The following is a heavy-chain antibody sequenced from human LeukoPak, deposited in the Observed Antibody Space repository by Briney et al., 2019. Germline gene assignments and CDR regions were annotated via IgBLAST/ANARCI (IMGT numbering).Heavy chain of an antibody. CDR2: IIPIFGTA. CDR1: GGTFSSYA. V-gene: IGHV1-69*13. Sequence: ASVKVSCKASGGTFSSYAISWVRQAPGQGLEWMGGIIPIFGTANYAQKFQGRVTITADESTSTAYMELSSLRSDDTAVYYCAREPLEWFGELFLYNWFDPWGQGTLVTVSS. CDR3: AREPLEWFGELFLYNWFDP. D-gene: IGHD3-10*01. J-gene: IGHJ5*02.